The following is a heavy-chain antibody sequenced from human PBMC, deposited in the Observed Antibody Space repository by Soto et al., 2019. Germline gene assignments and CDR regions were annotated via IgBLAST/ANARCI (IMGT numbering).Heavy chain of an antibody. V-gene: IGHV3-7*03. CDR3: ARDHLILPAHDFFYGSDV. D-gene: IGHD2-21*02. CDR2: IPQDGVDG. CDR1: GGSISSYY. Sequence: ETLSLTCTVSGGSISSYYWSWVRQGPGKGLEWVAKIPQDGVDGHYADSVKGRFIISRDNDKNSLHLQLNNLRAEDTAVYYCARDHLILPAHDFFYGSDVWGRGATVTVSS. J-gene: IGHJ6*02.